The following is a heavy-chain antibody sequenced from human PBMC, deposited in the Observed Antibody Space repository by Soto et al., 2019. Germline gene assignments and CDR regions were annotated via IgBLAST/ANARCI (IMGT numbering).Heavy chain of an antibody. V-gene: IGHV1-18*01. CDR1: GYTFTSYG. D-gene: IGHD3-22*01. CDR2: INIYSGDA. J-gene: IGHJ4*02. Sequence: QVRLEQSGPEVKKTGASVKVSCEASGYTFTSYGISWVRQAPGQGLEWMGWINIYSGDANYAQSFQDRVTMTRDTSTNTGYMDMRTLRSDDTAVYYCARALYYYDNSGLAYWGQGTLVTVSS. CDR3: ARALYYYDNSGLAY.